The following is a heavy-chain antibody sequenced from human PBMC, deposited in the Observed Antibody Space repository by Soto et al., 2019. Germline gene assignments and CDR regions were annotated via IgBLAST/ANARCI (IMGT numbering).Heavy chain of an antibody. CDR1: GGSISSYY. Sequence: SETLSLTCTVSGGSISSYYWSWIRQPPGKGLEWIGYIYYSGSTNYNPSLKSRVTISVDTSKNQFSLKLSSVTAADTAVCYCARQLSGYEFDYWGQGTLVTVSS. CDR2: IYYSGST. CDR3: ARQLSGYEFDY. D-gene: IGHD5-12*01. J-gene: IGHJ4*02. V-gene: IGHV4-59*08.